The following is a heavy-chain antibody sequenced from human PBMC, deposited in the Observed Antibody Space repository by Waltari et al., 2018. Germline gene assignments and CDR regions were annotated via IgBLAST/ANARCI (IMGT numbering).Heavy chain of an antibody. V-gene: IGHV3-30*18. Sequence: QVQLVESGGGVVQPGRSLRLSCAASGFTFSSYGMHWVRQAPGKGLEWVAVISNDGSNKYYADSVKGRFTISRDNSKNTLYLQMNSLGAEDTAVYYCANVDTAMVTIFAFDIWGQGTMVTVSS. J-gene: IGHJ3*02. CDR3: ANVDTAMVTIFAFDI. CDR2: ISNDGSNK. D-gene: IGHD5-18*01. CDR1: GFTFSSYG.